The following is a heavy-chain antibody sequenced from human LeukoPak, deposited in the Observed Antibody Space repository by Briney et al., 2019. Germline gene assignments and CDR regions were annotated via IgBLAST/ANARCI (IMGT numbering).Heavy chain of an antibody. CDR2: ISAYNGNT. Sequence: VSVKVSCKASGYTFTSYGISWVRQAPGQGLEWMGWISAYNGNTNYAQKLQGRVTMTTDTSTSTVYMELSSLKSEDTAVYYCAREDVVLVDAVRYYYYGMDVWGQGTTVTVSS. CDR1: GYTFTSYG. D-gene: IGHD2-8*01. J-gene: IGHJ6*02. CDR3: AREDVVLVDAVRYYYYGMDV. V-gene: IGHV1-18*01.